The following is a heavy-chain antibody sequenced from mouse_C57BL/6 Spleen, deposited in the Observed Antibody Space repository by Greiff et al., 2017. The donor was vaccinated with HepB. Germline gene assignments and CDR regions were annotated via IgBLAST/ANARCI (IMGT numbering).Heavy chain of an antibody. D-gene: IGHD1-1*01. Sequence: EVKLVESGGGLVQPKGSLKLSCAASGFSFNTYAMNWVRQAPGKGLEWVSRIRSKSNNYATYYADSVKDRFTISRDDSESMLYLQMNNLKTEDTAMYYCVRHKNYYGSSHWYFDVWGTGTTVTVSS. V-gene: IGHV10-1*01. CDR3: VRHKNYYGSSHWYFDV. J-gene: IGHJ1*03. CDR1: GFSFNTYA. CDR2: IRSKSNNYAT.